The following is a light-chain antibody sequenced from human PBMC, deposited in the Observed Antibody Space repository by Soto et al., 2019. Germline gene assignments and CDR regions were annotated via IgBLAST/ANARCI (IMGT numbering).Light chain of an antibody. CDR1: RSVSSN. CDR2: GAS. Sequence: EIVMTQSPATLSVSPGERATLSCRASRSVSSNLAWYQQKPGQAPRLLMYGASTRATGIPARFSGSGSGTEFTLTISSLQSEDFAVYYCQQYNNWPPYTVGQGTKLEIK. J-gene: IGKJ2*01. V-gene: IGKV3-15*01. CDR3: QQYNNWPPYT.